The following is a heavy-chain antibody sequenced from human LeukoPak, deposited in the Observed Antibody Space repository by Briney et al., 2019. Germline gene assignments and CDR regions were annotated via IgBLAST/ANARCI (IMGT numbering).Heavy chain of an antibody. CDR3: ARALLGTYAIDY. V-gene: IGHV3-48*02. CDR1: GFTFSSYS. D-gene: IGHD2-8*01. Sequence: GGSLRLSCAASGFTFSSYSMNWVRQAPGTGLEWVSHISSSSKTIYYADSVMGRFTISRDNAKNSLYLQMNSLRDEDTAVYYCARALLGTYAIDYWGQGTLVTVSS. CDR2: ISSSSKTI. J-gene: IGHJ4*02.